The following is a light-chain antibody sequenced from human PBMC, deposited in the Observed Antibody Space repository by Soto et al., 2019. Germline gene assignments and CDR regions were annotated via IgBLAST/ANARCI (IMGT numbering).Light chain of an antibody. Sequence: EVVLTQSPGTLSLSPGERATLSCRASQSVSSSYLAWYQQKPGQAPRLLIYGASSRATGIPDRFSGSGSGTDFTLTISRLEPEDFAVYYCQQYGSSGTFGQGTKEDI. CDR3: QQYGSSGT. CDR1: QSVSSSY. J-gene: IGKJ1*01. CDR2: GAS. V-gene: IGKV3-20*01.